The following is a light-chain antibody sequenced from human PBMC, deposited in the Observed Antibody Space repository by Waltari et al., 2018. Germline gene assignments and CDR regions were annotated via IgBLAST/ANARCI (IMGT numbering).Light chain of an antibody. J-gene: IGLJ3*02. CDR1: SSTIGRNT. CDR2: TNR. V-gene: IGLV1-44*01. CDR3: AAWDDILNGRV. Sequence: QSALTQPPSASGTPGQRVTIPCSGSSSTIGRNTVDWHQHPPGTAPKIFIQTNRVRPPGVPDRFSASKSGTSAFLAISALQSEDEAVYYCAAWDDILNGRVFGGGTKVTVL.